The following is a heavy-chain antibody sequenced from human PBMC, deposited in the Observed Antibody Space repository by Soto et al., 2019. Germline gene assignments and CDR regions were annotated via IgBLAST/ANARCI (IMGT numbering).Heavy chain of an antibody. CDR2: ISGSGGSA. CDR1: GFTFSSYA. CDR3: AKDHAYCGGDCYSLADAFDI. J-gene: IGHJ3*02. Sequence: EVQLLESGGGLVQPGGSLRLSCAASGFTFSSYAMSWVRQAPGKGLEWVSAISGSGGSAYYADSVKGRFTISRDNSKNTPYLQMNSLRAEDTAVYYCAKDHAYCGGDCYSLADAFDIWGQGTMVTVSS. D-gene: IGHD2-21*02. V-gene: IGHV3-23*01.